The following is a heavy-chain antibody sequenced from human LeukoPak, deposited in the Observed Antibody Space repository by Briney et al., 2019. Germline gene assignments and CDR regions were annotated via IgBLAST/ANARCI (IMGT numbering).Heavy chain of an antibody. J-gene: IGHJ4*02. CDR3: ARRYCSGGSCYLQPFDY. D-gene: IGHD2-15*01. CDR1: GYSFTSYW. V-gene: IGHV5-51*01. CDR2: IYPGDSDT. Sequence: GESLKISCKGSGYSFTSYWIGWVRQMPGKGLEWMGIIYPGDSDTRYSPSFQGQVTISADKSISTAYLQWSSLKASDTAMYYCARRYCSGGSCYLQPFDYWGQGTLVTVSS.